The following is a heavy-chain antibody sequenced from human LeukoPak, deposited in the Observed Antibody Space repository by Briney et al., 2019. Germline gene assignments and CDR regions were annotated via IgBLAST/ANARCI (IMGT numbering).Heavy chain of an antibody. CDR1: GFTFSSYA. J-gene: IGHJ4*02. CDR3: AKVVYDFWSGYYSPGYFDY. Sequence: GASLRLSCAASGFTFSSYAMSWVRQAPGKGLEWVSAISGSGGSTYYADSVKGRFTISRDNSKNTLCLQMNSLRAEDTAVYYCAKVVYDFWSGYYSPGYFDYWGQGTLVTVSS. D-gene: IGHD3-3*01. V-gene: IGHV3-23*01. CDR2: ISGSGGST.